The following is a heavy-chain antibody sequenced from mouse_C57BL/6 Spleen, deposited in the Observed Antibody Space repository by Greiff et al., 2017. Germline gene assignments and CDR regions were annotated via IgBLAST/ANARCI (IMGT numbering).Heavy chain of an antibody. J-gene: IGHJ3*01. CDR1: GYTFTSYW. V-gene: IGHV1-61*01. CDR3: ARTTVVATPFAY. CDR2: IYPSDSET. D-gene: IGHD1-1*01. Sequence: VQLQQPGAELVRPGSSVKLSCKASGYTFTSYWMDWVKQRPGQGLEWIGNIYPSDSETHYNQKFKDKATLTVDKSSSTAYMQLSSLTSKDSAVYYCARTTVVATPFAYWGQGTLVTVSA.